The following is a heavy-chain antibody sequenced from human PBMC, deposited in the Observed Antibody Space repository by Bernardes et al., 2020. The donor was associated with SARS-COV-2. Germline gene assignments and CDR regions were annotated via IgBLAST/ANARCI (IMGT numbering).Heavy chain of an antibody. V-gene: IGHV3-74*01. Sequence: GGSLRLSCEASGFILSDYWMHWVRQVPGKGLVWVSRISVDGTTTNYADSVKGRFTVSRDKAKNTLYLQMNNLRVEDTAVYYCGERAVTGSRWYFDLWGRGTLVTVSS. CDR3: GERAVTGSRWYFDL. J-gene: IGHJ2*01. CDR1: GFILSDYW. CDR2: ISVDGTTT. D-gene: IGHD6-19*01.